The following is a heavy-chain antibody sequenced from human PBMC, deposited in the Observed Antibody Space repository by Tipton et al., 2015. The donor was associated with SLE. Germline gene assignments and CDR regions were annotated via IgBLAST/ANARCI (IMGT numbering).Heavy chain of an antibody. D-gene: IGHD6-19*01. CDR1: GFTFDDYA. J-gene: IGHJ3*02. V-gene: IGHV3-9*01. Sequence: SLRLSCAASGFTFDDYAMHWVRQAPGKGLEWVSGISWNSGSIGYADSVKGRFTISRDNAKNSLYLQMNSLRAEDTALYYCAKDIGDSSGDDAFDIWGQGTMVTVSS. CDR3: AKDIGDSSGDDAFDI. CDR2: ISWNSGSI.